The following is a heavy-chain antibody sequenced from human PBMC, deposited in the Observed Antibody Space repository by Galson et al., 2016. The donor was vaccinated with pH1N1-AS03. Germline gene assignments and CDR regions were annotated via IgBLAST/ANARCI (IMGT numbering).Heavy chain of an antibody. Sequence: SVKVSCKASGYTFPNFGMSWVRQAPGQGLEWMGWISPYNGNTQYAQRLEGRVTMTTDTSTNTAYLELRSLRSDDTAVYYCARAAPFDPWGHGTLVIVSS. CDR1: GYTFPNFG. CDR3: ARAAPFDP. V-gene: IGHV1-18*04. CDR2: ISPYNGNT. J-gene: IGHJ5*02.